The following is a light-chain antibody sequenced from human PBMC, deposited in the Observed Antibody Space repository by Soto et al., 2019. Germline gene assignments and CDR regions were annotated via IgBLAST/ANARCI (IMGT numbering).Light chain of an antibody. CDR3: QQSYRTPWT. CDR1: QSINTY. V-gene: IGKV1-39*01. J-gene: IGKJ1*01. Sequence: IQTTQSPPSLSASMGDRSTIACRASQSINTYLNWYQQKPGNAPKLLIYAASSLQSGVPSRFSGNGSGTDFTLSISSMRPEDFANYYCQQSYRTPWTFGPGTKVDXK. CDR2: AAS.